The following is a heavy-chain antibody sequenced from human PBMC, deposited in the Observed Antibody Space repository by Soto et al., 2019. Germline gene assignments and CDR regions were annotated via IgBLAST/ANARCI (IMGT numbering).Heavy chain of an antibody. Sequence: PGGSLRLSCAASGFTFSSYSMNWVRQAPGKGLEWVSSISSSSSYIYYADSVKGRFTISRDNAKNSLYLQMNSLRAEDTAVYYCARDYCSGGSCYYGMDVWGQGTTVTVSS. V-gene: IGHV3-21*01. CDR1: GFTFSSYS. D-gene: IGHD2-15*01. CDR3: ARDYCSGGSCYYGMDV. J-gene: IGHJ6*02. CDR2: ISSSSSYI.